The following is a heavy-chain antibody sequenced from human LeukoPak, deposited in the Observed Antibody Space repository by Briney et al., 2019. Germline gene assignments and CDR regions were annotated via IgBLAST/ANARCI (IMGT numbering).Heavy chain of an antibody. V-gene: IGHV3-73*01. CDR1: GFTFSGSA. CDR3: TSHIVGASDY. Sequence: GGSLRLSCAASGFTFSGSAIHWVRQASGKGLEWVGRIRSKTNNYATAYAASVKGRFTISRDDSKNTAYLQMNSQKNEDTAMYYCTSHIVGASDYWGQGTLVTVSS. J-gene: IGHJ4*02. D-gene: IGHD1-26*01. CDR2: IRSKTNNYAT.